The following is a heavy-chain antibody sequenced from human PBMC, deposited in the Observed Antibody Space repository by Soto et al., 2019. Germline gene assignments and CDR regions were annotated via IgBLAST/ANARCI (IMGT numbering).Heavy chain of an antibody. Sequence: GGSLRLSCAASGFTFRTYAMHWVRQAPGKGLEWMAVISYDGSNKYYADSVKGRFTISRDNSKNTLYLQMNSLRAEDTAVYYCAREAVAEVYFDYWGQGTLVTVSS. CDR1: GFTFRTYA. J-gene: IGHJ4*02. CDR3: AREAVAEVYFDY. V-gene: IGHV3-30-3*01. CDR2: ISYDGSNK. D-gene: IGHD6-19*01.